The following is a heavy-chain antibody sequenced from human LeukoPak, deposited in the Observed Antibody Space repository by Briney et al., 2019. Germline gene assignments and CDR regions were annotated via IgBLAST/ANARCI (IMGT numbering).Heavy chain of an antibody. CDR1: GFTFSSFE. D-gene: IGHD6-19*01. J-gene: IGHJ3*02. Sequence: GGCLRLSCAASGFTFSSFEMNWVRQAPGKGLEWLSYISGSGSTFYYADSVRGRFTISRDNAKNSLYLQMNSLRADDTAVYYCAREISSGWLDAFDIWVQGTMVTVSS. V-gene: IGHV3-48*03. CDR3: AREISSGWLDAFDI. CDR2: ISGSGSTF.